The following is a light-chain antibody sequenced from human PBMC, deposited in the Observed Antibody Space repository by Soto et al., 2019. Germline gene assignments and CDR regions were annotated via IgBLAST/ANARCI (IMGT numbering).Light chain of an antibody. CDR3: QQRSNWPST. V-gene: IGKV3-11*01. Sequence: EIVLTKSPATLSLSPGNRATLSCRASQSVSGYLAWYQQKPGQAPRLLIYDASNRVTGIPARFSGRGSGTDFTLTITRLEPEDFAVYYCQQRSNWPSTFGGGTKVEI. CDR1: QSVSGY. CDR2: DAS. J-gene: IGKJ4*01.